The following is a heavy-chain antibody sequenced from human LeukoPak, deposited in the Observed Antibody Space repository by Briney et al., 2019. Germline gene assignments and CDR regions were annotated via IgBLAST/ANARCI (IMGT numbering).Heavy chain of an antibody. J-gene: IGHJ3*02. CDR2: ISSSGSTI. CDR3: AREIAVGAFDI. CDR1: GFTFSSYE. V-gene: IGHV3-48*03. D-gene: IGHD6-19*01. Sequence: SGESLRLSCAASGFTFSSYEMNWVRQAPGKGLEWVSYISSSGSTIYYADSVKGRFTISRDNAKNSLYLQMNSLRAEDTAVYHCAREIAVGAFDIWGQGTMVTVSS.